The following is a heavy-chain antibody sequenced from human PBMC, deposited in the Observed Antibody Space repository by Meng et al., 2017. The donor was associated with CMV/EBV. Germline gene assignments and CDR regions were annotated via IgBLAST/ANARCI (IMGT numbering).Heavy chain of an antibody. V-gene: IGHV3-30*02. CDR1: GFTFSSYG. Sequence: GSLKISCAASGFTFSSYGMHWVRQAPGKGLEWVAFIRYDGSNKYYADSVKGRFTISRDNSKNTLYLQMNSLRAEDTAVYYCARKVTQYCSSTSCYTRSYWYFDLWGRGTLVTVSS. D-gene: IGHD2-2*02. CDR3: ARKVTQYCSSTSCYTRSYWYFDL. CDR2: IRYDGSNK. J-gene: IGHJ2*01.